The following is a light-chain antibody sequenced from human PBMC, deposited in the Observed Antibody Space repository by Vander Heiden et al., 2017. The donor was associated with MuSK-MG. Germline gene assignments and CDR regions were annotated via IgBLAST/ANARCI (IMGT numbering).Light chain of an antibody. J-gene: IGKJ1*01. Sequence: DIQMTQSPSSLSASVGDRVIITCRSSENINTYLNWYQHKPGKAPKLLIYAASTMQSGVPSRFSGSGSGTDFTLTINRLQPEDFATYYCQQRNSTPKTVGQGTKVEIK. CDR3: QQRNSTPKT. CDR1: ENINTY. CDR2: AAS. V-gene: IGKV1-39*01.